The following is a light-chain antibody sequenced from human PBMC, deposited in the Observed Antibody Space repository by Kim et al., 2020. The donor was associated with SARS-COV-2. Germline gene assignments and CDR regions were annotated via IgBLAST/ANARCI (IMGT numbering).Light chain of an antibody. J-gene: IGKJ4*01. Sequence: EIVMTQYPATLSVSPGERATLSCRASQSVSSNLAWYQQKPGQAPRLLIYGASTRATGIPARFSGSGSGTEFTLTISSLQSEDFAVYYCQQYNNWPLLTFGGGTKVDIK. V-gene: IGKV3D-15*01. CDR3: QQYNNWPLLT. CDR2: GAS. CDR1: QSVSSN.